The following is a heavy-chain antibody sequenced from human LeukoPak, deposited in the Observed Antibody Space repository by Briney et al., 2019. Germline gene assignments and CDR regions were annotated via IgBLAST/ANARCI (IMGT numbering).Heavy chain of an antibody. D-gene: IGHD2-8*01. Sequence: SETLSLTCAVYGGSFSGYYWSWIRQPPGKGLEGIGEMNHSGSTNYNPSLTSPVTISVDTSTIQFSLMLTSVTAADTAVYYCARRIMVYAITGFDYWGQGTLVTVSS. CDR1: GGSFSGYY. CDR3: ARRIMVYAITGFDY. J-gene: IGHJ4*02. CDR2: MNHSGST. V-gene: IGHV4-34*01.